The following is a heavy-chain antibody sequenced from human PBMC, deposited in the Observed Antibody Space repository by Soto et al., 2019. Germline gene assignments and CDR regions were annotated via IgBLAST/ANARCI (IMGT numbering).Heavy chain of an antibody. CDR2: INDGLTKT. CDR3: TTLGS. V-gene: IGHV1-69*02. Sequence: QLQLVQSGTEVKRPGTSVKVSCKASGETISRFTLGWVRQAPGQGLEWMGRINDGLTKTHYVEKFQGRLTITADTGAKTVYMELRSLTSADTAVYYCTTLGSWGQGTLVSVSS. CDR1: GETISRFT. D-gene: IGHD2-2*03. J-gene: IGHJ1*01.